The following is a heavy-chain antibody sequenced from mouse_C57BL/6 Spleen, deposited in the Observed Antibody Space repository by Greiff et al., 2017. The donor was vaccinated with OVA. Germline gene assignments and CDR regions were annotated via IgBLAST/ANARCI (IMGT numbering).Heavy chain of an antibody. CDR3: ARERGFITTVVAFDY. J-gene: IGHJ2*01. V-gene: IGHV5-16*01. Sequence: DVKLVESEGGLVQPGSSMKLSCTASGFTFSDYYMAWVRQVPEKGLEWVANINYDGSSTYYLDSLKSRFIISRDNAKNILYLQMSSLKSEDTATYYCARERGFITTVVAFDYWGQGTTLTVSS. D-gene: IGHD1-1*01. CDR2: INYDGSST. CDR1: GFTFSDYY.